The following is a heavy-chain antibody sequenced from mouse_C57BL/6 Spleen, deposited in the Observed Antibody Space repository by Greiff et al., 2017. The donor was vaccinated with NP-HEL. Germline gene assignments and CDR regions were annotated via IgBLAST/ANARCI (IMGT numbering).Heavy chain of an antibody. CDR1: GYTFTSYW. CDR2: IDPNSGGT. V-gene: IGHV1-72*01. D-gene: IGHD2-2*01. J-gene: IGHJ4*01. Sequence: QVQLQQPGAELVKPGASVKLSCKASGYTFTSYWMHWVKQRPGRGLEWIGRIDPNSGGTKYNEKFKSKATLTVDKPSSTAYMQLSSLTSEDSAVYYCARRGCMVTPPSYAMDYWGQGTSVTVSS. CDR3: ARRGCMVTPPSYAMDY.